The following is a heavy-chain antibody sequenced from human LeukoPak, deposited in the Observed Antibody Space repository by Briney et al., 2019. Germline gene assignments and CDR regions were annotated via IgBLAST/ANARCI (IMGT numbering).Heavy chain of an antibody. V-gene: IGHV3-21*01. CDR3: ATEPDSSGYMDWFDP. J-gene: IGHJ5*02. D-gene: IGHD3-22*01. Sequence: PGGSLRLSCAASGFTFSSYSMNWVRQAPGKGLEWVSSISSSSSYIYYADSVKGRFTISRDNAKNSLYLQMNSLRAEDTAVYYCATEPDSSGYMDWFDPWGQGTLVTVPS. CDR2: ISSSSSYI. CDR1: GFTFSSYS.